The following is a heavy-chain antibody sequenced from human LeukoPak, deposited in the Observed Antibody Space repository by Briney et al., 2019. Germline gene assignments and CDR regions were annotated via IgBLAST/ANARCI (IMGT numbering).Heavy chain of an antibody. CDR3: AKVDILTGYLGY. J-gene: IGHJ4*02. Sequence: GGSLRLSCAASGFTFSSYAMSWVRQAPGKGLEWVSAISGSGGSTYYADSVKGRFTISRDNSKNTPYLQMNSLRAEDRAVYYCAKVDILTGYLGYWGQGTLVTISS. CDR1: GFTFSSYA. D-gene: IGHD3-9*01. V-gene: IGHV3-23*01. CDR2: ISGSGGST.